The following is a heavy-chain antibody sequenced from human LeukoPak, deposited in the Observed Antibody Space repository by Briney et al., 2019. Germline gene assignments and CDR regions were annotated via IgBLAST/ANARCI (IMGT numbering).Heavy chain of an antibody. D-gene: IGHD1-1*01. Sequence: GGSLRLSCYTSGFTFNNYPMSWVRQAPGKGLEWVSAISNDGGDTKYADSVKGRFTISRDNSRNTLYLQMRSLRVGDTAIYYCGRDWKLDYWGQGSLVTVSS. CDR3: GRDWKLDY. CDR2: ISNDGGDT. V-gene: IGHV3-23*01. J-gene: IGHJ4*02. CDR1: GFTFNNYP.